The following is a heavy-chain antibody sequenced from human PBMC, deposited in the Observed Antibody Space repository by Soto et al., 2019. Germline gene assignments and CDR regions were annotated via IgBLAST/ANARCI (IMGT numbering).Heavy chain of an antibody. CDR2: IIPIFGTA. CDR3: ARVGITIFGVVIPGYYYYGMAV. J-gene: IGHJ6*02. CDR1: GGTFSSYA. D-gene: IGHD3-3*01. Sequence: ASVKVSCKASGGTFSSYAISWVRQAPGQGLEWMGGIIPIFGTANYAQKFQGRVTITADKSTSTAYMELSSLRSEDTAVYYCARVGITIFGVVIPGYYYYGMAVWGQGTTVTVSS. V-gene: IGHV1-69*06.